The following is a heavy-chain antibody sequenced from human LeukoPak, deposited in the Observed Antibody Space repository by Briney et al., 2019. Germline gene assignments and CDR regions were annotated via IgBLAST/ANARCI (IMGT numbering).Heavy chain of an antibody. J-gene: IGHJ5*02. V-gene: IGHV4-34*01. CDR1: GGSFSGYY. D-gene: IGHD2-15*01. CDR2: INHSGST. CDR3: ARGHYCSGGSCYSSWFDP. Sequence: SETLSLTCAVYGGSFSGYYWSWIRQPPGKGLEWIGEINHSGSTNYNPSLKSRVTISVDTSKNQFSLKLGSVTAADTAVYYCARGHYCSGGSCYSSWFDPGAREPWSPSPQ.